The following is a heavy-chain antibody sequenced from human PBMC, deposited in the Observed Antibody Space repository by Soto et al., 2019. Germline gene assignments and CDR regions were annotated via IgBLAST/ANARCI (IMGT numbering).Heavy chain of an antibody. V-gene: IGHV3-23*01. Sequence: GGSLRLSCAASGFTFRNNVLSWVRQAPGKGLDRVSGITGSGRDTYYADSVKGRFTISRDNSKNMVFLQMNSLRAEDTALYYCAKNGLDNSPSAIDSWGPGTLVTVSS. J-gene: IGHJ4*02. D-gene: IGHD2-8*01. CDR1: GFTFRNNV. CDR3: AKNGLDNSPSAIDS. CDR2: ITGSGRDT.